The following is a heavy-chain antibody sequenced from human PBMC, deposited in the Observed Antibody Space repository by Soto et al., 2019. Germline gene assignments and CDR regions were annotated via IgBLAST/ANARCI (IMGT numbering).Heavy chain of an antibody. CDR3: ATAFKIRVISHVDACDI. CDR1: GFTFSSYA. Sequence: EVQLLESGGGLVQPGGSLRLSCAASGFTFSSYAMSWVRQAPGTGLEWVSAISGSGGSTYYADSVKGRFTISRDNSKNTLDLQMHSLRAEDTAVYYCATAFKIRVISHVDACDIWGQGTMVTVCS. CDR2: ISGSGGST. J-gene: IGHJ3*02. D-gene: IGHD3-22*01. V-gene: IGHV3-23*01.